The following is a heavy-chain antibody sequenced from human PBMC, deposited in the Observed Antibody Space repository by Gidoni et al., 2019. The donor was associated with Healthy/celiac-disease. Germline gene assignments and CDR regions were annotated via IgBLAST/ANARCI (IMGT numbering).Heavy chain of an antibody. D-gene: IGHD2-8*01. CDR2: SNPSGGST. V-gene: IGHV1-46*01. CDR3: ARSALIADLDY. CDR1: GSTFTSYY. Sequence: QVQLVQSGAEVKKPGASVKVYCKACGSTFTSYYMHWVRQAPGQGLEWMGISNPSGGSTSYAQKFQGRVTMTRDTSTSTVYMELSSLRSEDTAEYYCARSALIADLDYWGQGTLVTVSS. J-gene: IGHJ4*02.